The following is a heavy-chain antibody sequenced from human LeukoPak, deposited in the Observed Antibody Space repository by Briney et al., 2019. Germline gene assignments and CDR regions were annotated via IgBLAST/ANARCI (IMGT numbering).Heavy chain of an antibody. CDR2: IYYSGST. D-gene: IGHD3-3*01. J-gene: IGHJ2*01. CDR3: ARDQKVSDFWSGYYNWYFDL. Sequence: PSETLSLTCTVSGGSISSSSYYWGWIRQPPGKGLEWIGYIYYSGSTNYNPSLKSRVTISVDTSKNQFTLKLSSVTAADTAVYYCARDQKVSDFWSGYYNWYFDLWGRGTLVTVSS. V-gene: IGHV4-61*01. CDR1: GGSISSSSYY.